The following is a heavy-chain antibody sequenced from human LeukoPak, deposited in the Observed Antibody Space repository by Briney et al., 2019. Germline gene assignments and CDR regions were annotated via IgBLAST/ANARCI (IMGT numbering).Heavy chain of an antibody. CDR1: GYTFTSYD. CDR3: ARGGESWLHPILIR. D-gene: IGHD3-22*01. CDR2: MNSNSGNT. Sequence: ASVKISCKDSGYTFTSYDINCVRQATGQGLEWRGWMNSNSGNTGYAQKCQGRVTMTRNTSISTAYIELSSRRSEDTAVYYCARGGESWLHPILIRWGQGTLVTVSS. J-gene: IGHJ4*02. V-gene: IGHV1-8*01.